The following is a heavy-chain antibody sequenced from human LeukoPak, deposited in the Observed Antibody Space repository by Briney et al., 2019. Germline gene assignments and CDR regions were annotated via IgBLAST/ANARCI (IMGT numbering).Heavy chain of an antibody. Sequence: GGSLRLSCSASGFTFSTYAMYWVRQAPGKGLVWVSRINSDGSSTTYADSVKGRFTISRDNAKNTLYLQMNSLRAEDTAMYYCVRQYSYDSSGYYPWDYWGQGTLVTVSS. CDR2: INSDGSST. D-gene: IGHD3-22*01. CDR1: GFTFSTYA. J-gene: IGHJ4*02. CDR3: VRQYSYDSSGYYPWDY. V-gene: IGHV3-74*01.